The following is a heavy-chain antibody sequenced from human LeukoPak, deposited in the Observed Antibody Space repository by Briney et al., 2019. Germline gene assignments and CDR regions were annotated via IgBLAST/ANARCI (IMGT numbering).Heavy chain of an antibody. CDR3: ARVKSSSWYPYYYYGMDV. CDR2: IYYSGST. J-gene: IGHJ6*02. CDR1: GASISSYY. V-gene: IGHV4-59*01. Sequence: PSETLSLTCTISGASISSYYWSWIRQPPGKGLEWIGYIYYSGSTNYNPSLKSRVTISVDTSKNQFSLKLSSVTAADTAVYYCARVKSSSWYPYYYYGMDVWGQGTTVTVSS. D-gene: IGHD6-13*01.